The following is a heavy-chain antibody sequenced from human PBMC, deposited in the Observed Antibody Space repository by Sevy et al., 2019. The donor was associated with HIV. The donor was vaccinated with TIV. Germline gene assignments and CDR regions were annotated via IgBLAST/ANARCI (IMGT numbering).Heavy chain of an antibody. CDR2: ISNYNSMR. J-gene: IGHJ5*02. Sequence: ATVKVSCKASGYTFTSYGITWVRQAPGQGLEWMGWISNYNSMRKSAQKFQDRVVMTTDTSTSTAYMELRSLRKDDTAVYYCARGVSVVARTGVWFDPWGQGTQVTVSS. V-gene: IGHV1-18*01. CDR3: ARGVSVVARTGVWFDP. D-gene: IGHD3-22*01. CDR1: GYTFTSYG.